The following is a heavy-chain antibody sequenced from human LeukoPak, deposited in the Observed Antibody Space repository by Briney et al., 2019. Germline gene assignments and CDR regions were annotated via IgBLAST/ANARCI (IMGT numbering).Heavy chain of an antibody. J-gene: IGHJ3*02. V-gene: IGHV4-39*01. CDR3: ARHDYTNFDAFDI. Sequence: PSETLSLTCSVSGGSISTSSEYWGWIRQAPGKGLEWIGSIYYSGTTYYNPSLKSRVVLSVDRSKNQFSMNMTSVTAADTAVYYCARHDYTNFDAFDIWGQGTMVTVSS. CDR2: IYYSGTT. D-gene: IGHD4-11*01. CDR1: GGSISTSSEY.